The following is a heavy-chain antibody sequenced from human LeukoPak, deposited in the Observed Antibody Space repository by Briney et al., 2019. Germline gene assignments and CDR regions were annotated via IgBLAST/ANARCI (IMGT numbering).Heavy chain of an antibody. Sequence: PGGSLRLSCAASGFTFSSYAMHWVPNATEGGVVYVSSRGICGVSTYYADSVEGRFTISRHNSKNTLYLQISRQRPEDTAVYYCVKGQEVVYAHMFDYWGQGTLVTVSS. V-gene: IGHV3-64D*09. D-gene: IGHD2-8*02. J-gene: IGHJ4*02. CDR3: VKGQEVVYAHMFDY. CDR1: GFTFSSYA. CDR2: RGICGVST.